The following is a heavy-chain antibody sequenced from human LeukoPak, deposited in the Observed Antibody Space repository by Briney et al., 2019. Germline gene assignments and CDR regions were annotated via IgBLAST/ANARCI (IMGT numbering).Heavy chain of an antibody. J-gene: IGHJ4*02. V-gene: IGHV3-15*01. CDR2: IKSKTDGGTT. CDR1: GGSFSGYY. Sequence: PSETLSLTCAVYGGSFSGYYWSWVRQAPGKGLEWVGRIKSKTDGGTTDYAAPVKGRFTISRDDSKNTLYLQMNSLKTEDTAVYYCTTALYYYDSSGYPLRFDYWGQGTLVTVSS. CDR3: TTALYYYDSSGYPLRFDY. D-gene: IGHD3-22*01.